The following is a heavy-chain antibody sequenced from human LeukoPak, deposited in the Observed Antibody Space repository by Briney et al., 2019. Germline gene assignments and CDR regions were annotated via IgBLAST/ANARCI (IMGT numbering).Heavy chain of an antibody. J-gene: IGHJ4*02. Sequence: SETLSLTCTVSGGSISHYYWSWIRQPPGKGLEWIGYVSYSGSTNYNPSLKSRVTISVDTSKNQFSLRLSSVTAADTAVYYCARHDTDVTTVTTPFDYWGQGTLVTVSS. V-gene: IGHV4-59*08. CDR3: ARHDTDVTTVTTPFDY. D-gene: IGHD4-17*01. CDR2: VSYSGST. CDR1: GGSISHYY.